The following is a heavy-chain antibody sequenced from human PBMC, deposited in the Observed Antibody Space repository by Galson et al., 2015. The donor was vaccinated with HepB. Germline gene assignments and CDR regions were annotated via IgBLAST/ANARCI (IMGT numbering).Heavy chain of an antibody. CDR2: IYYSGST. J-gene: IGHJ3*02. D-gene: IGHD5-24*01. Sequence: SETLSLTCTVSGGSISSSSYYWGWIRQPPGKGLEWIGSIYYSGSTYYNPSLKSRVTISVDTSKNQFSLKLSSVTAADTAVYYCARPLGHQYGSYKNDAFDIWGQGTMVTVSS. CDR1: GGSISSSSYY. CDR3: ARPLGHQYGSYKNDAFDI. V-gene: IGHV4-39*01.